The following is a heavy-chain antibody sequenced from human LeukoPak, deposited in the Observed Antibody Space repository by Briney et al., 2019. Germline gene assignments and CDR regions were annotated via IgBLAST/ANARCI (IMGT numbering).Heavy chain of an antibody. CDR1: GFTFSNYA. V-gene: IGHV3-15*01. CDR3: TTEGYYGSGSYFY. CDR2: IKSRTDGGTT. D-gene: IGHD3-10*01. J-gene: IGHJ4*02. Sequence: GGSLRLSCAASGFTFSNYAMSWVRQAPGKGLEWVGRIKSRTDGGTTDYAAPVKDRFTISRDDSKNTLYLQMNSLKTEDTAVYYCTTEGYYGSGSYFYWGQGTLVTVSS.